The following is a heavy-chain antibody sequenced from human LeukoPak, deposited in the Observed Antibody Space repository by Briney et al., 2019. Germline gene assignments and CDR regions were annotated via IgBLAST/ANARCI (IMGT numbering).Heavy chain of an antibody. Sequence: SETLSLTCAVCGGSFSGYYWSWIRQPPGKGLEWIGYIYYSGSTNYNPSLKSRVTISVDTSKNQYTLKLSSVAAADTAVYYCARVGGYYYYMDVWGKGTTVTISS. CDR2: IYYSGST. CDR3: ARVGGYYYYMDV. CDR1: GGSFSGYY. J-gene: IGHJ6*03. D-gene: IGHD2-15*01. V-gene: IGHV4-59*01.